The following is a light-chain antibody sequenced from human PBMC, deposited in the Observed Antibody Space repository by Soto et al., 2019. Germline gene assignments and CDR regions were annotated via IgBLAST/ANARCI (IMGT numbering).Light chain of an antibody. Sequence: QAVVTQPASVSGSPGQTITISCTGTNSDIGTYNFVSWYQQFPGKAPKLMTYEVSNRPSGVSTRFSGSKSGNVASLTISGLQAADESFYYCSSYTTTNSLVLFGGGTQLTVL. CDR3: SSYTTTNSLVL. CDR1: NSDIGTYNF. J-gene: IGLJ2*01. CDR2: EVS. V-gene: IGLV2-14*01.